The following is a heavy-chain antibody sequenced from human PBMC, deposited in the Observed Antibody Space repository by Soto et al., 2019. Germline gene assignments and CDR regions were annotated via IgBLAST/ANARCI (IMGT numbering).Heavy chain of an antibody. V-gene: IGHV3-23*01. CDR1: GFTFSSYA. CDR2: ISGSGIST. D-gene: IGHD3-16*01. Sequence: GGSLRLSCSASGFTFSSYAITWVRQAPGKGLEWVSSISGSGISTYYADSVKGRFTISRDNSKNTLYLQMNSLRAEDAAVYYCAKSAGSNAYYPNDYWGQGALVTVSS. CDR3: AKSAGSNAYYPNDY. J-gene: IGHJ4*02.